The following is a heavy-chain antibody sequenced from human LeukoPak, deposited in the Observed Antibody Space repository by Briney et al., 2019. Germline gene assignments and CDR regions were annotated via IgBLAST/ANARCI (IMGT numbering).Heavy chain of an antibody. Sequence: ASVKVSCKASGYTFTSYYMHWVRQAPGQGLEWMGIINPSGGSTSYAQKFQGRVTMTRDTSTSTVYMELSSLRSEDTAVYYCASWGFMGDYGSGSAYYFDYWGQGTPVSVSS. CDR3: ASWGFMGDYGSGSAYYFDY. D-gene: IGHD3-10*01. CDR2: INPSGGST. J-gene: IGHJ4*02. CDR1: GYTFTSYY. V-gene: IGHV1-46*03.